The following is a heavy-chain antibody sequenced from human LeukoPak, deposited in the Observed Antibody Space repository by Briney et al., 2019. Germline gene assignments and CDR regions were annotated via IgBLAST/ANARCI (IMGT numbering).Heavy chain of an antibody. CDR3: AKSDPGYCAGGSCNLGIDY. Sequence: GGSLRLSCAASGFTFRNYATTWVRQAPGKGLEWVSSVSAAGGSRWYADSVKGRFTISKDEYTNSLYLQMSGLRAEDTAVYYCAKSDPGYCAGGSCNLGIDYWGQGTLVTVSS. J-gene: IGHJ4*02. V-gene: IGHV3-23*01. D-gene: IGHD2-15*01. CDR2: VSAAGGSR. CDR1: GFTFRNYA.